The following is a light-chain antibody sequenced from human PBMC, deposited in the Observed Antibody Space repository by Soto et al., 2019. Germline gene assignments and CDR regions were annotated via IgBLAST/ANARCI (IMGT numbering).Light chain of an antibody. CDR1: SSDVGGYNY. CDR3: SSYTSSSTLGVV. J-gene: IGLJ2*01. Sequence: QSVLIQPASVSGSPGQSITISCTGTSSDVGGYNYVSWYQQHPGKAPKLMIYDVSNRPSGVSNRFSGSKSGNTASLTISGLQAEDEADYYCSSYTSSSTLGVVFGGGTKLTVL. CDR2: DVS. V-gene: IGLV2-14*01.